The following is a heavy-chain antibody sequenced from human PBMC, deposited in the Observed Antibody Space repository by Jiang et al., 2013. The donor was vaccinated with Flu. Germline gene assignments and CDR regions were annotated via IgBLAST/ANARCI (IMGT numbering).Heavy chain of an antibody. CDR2: IYSSGSA. D-gene: IGHD3-22*01. CDR1: RNSVSSYY. V-gene: IGHV4-4*07. CDR3: AITYYFDSSSYSSNDAFDM. J-gene: IGHJ3*02. Sequence: GSGLVKPSETLSLTCTVSRNSVSSYYWSWIRQSAGKGLEWIGRIYSSGSANYNPSLNSRVTMSVDTSKNQFSLKLRSVTAADTALYYCAITYYFDSSSYSSNDAFDMWGQGTMVTVSS.